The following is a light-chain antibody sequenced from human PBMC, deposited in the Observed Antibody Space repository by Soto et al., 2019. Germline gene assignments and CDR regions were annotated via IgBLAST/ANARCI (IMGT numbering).Light chain of an antibody. CDR2: GAS. CDR1: QSVSSSY. CDR3: QQYGSSLPWT. Sequence: EIVLTQSPGTLSLSPGERDTLSCRASQSVSSSYLAWYQQKPGQAPRLLIYGASSRATGIPDRFSGSCSGTNFTLTISRLEPEDFAVYYCQQYGSSLPWTFGQGTKV. V-gene: IGKV3-20*01. J-gene: IGKJ1*01.